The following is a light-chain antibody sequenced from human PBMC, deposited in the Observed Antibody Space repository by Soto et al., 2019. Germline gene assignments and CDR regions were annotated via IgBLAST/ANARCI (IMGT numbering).Light chain of an antibody. J-gene: IGLJ1*01. Sequence: QSVLTQPASVSGSPGQSITISCTGTSSDVGGYNHVSWYQQHPGKAPKLMIYEVSRRPSGVSNRFSGSKSGNTASLTISGLQAEDEADYYCTSYTSTSTLYVFRSGTKVTV. CDR1: SSDVGGYNH. CDR2: EVS. V-gene: IGLV2-14*01. CDR3: TSYTSTSTLYV.